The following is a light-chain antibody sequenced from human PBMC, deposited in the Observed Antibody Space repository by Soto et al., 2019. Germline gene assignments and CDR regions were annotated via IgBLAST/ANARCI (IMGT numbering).Light chain of an antibody. CDR1: SSNIGSNY. CDR3: ATWDDSLSGWV. J-gene: IGLJ3*02. CDR2: RNN. Sequence: QSVLTQPPSASGTPGQRVIISCSGSSSNIGSNYVYWYKQLPGTAPKLLIYRNNQRPSGVPDRFSGSKSGTSASLAISGLRSEDEADYYCATWDDSLSGWVFGGGTKLTVL. V-gene: IGLV1-47*01.